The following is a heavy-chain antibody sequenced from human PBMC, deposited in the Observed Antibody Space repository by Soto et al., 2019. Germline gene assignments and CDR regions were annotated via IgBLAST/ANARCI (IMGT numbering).Heavy chain of an antibody. CDR2: IKEDGSEK. V-gene: IGHV3-7*05. J-gene: IGHJ5*02. CDR3: ARATSPITGIQVYDGNWFDP. CDR1: GFTFSSYW. D-gene: IGHD5-18*01. Sequence: GGSLRLSCAASGFTFSSYWMSWVRQAPGKGLEWVANIKEDGSEKEYVDSVKGRFTISRDNAKNSLYLQMNSLRAEDTAVYYCARATSPITGIQVYDGNWFDPWGQGTLVNVSS.